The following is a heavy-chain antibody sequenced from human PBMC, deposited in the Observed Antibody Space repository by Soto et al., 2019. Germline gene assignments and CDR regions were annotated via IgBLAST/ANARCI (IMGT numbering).Heavy chain of an antibody. CDR2: ISGSGGST. CDR3: AKVRVTGIAVAIYYYYYYGMDV. D-gene: IGHD6-19*01. V-gene: IGHV3-23*01. Sequence: EVQLLESGGGLVQPGGSLRLSCAASGFTCSSYAMSLVRQAPGKGLEWVSAISGSGGSTYYADSVKGRFTISRDTSKNPLYLQMNSLRAEDTAVDYCAKVRVTGIAVAIYYYYYYGMDVWGQGTTVTVSS. J-gene: IGHJ6*02. CDR1: GFTCSSYA.